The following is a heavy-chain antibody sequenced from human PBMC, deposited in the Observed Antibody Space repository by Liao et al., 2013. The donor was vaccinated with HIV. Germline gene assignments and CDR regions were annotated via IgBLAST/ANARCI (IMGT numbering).Heavy chain of an antibody. CDR1: GGSITSGDHY. V-gene: IGHV4-61*02. CDR3: ARDLFTVLGPHAFDL. J-gene: IGHJ3*01. D-gene: IGHD3-9*01. Sequence: QVQLQESGPGLVKPSETLSLTCTVSGGSITSGDHYWSWIRQPAGKGLEWIGRIDTSGSIKYSPSLKSRVTISVDTSRNQFSLHLGSVTAADTAVYYCARDLFTVLGPHAFDLWGQRDNGHRF. CDR2: IDTSGSI.